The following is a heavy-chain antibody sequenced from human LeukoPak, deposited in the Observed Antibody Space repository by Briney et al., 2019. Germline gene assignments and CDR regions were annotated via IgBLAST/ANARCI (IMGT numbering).Heavy chain of an antibody. CDR1: GGSFSGYY. J-gene: IGHJ4*02. CDR3: ARHRRWYYYDSSGYYRGGGRYFDY. Sequence: SETLSLTCAVYGGSFSGYYWSWIRQPPGKGLEWIGEINHSGSTNYNPSLKSRVTISVDTSKNQFSLKLSSVTAADTAVYYCARHRRWYYYDSSGYYRGGGRYFDYWGQGTLVTVSS. CDR2: INHSGST. V-gene: IGHV4-34*01. D-gene: IGHD3-22*01.